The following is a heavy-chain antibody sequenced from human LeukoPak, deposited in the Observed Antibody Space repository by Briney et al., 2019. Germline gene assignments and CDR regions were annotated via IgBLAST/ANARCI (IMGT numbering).Heavy chain of an antibody. CDR1: GFTFNRYA. CDR3: AIDQAYYYDSSGYYYLDY. J-gene: IGHJ4*02. Sequence: SGGSLRLSCAASGFTFNRYAMSWLRQAPGKGLEWVSAISGSGGSTYYADSVKGRFTISRDNSKNTLYLQMNSLRAEDTAVYYCAIDQAYYYDSSGYYYLDYWAQGTLVSV. CDR2: ISGSGGST. V-gene: IGHV3-23*01. D-gene: IGHD3-22*01.